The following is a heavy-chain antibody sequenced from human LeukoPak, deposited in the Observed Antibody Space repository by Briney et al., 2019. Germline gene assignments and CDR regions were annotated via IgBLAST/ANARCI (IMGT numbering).Heavy chain of an antibody. CDR3: SRGLHGYGDSNYYFDQ. J-gene: IGHJ4*02. V-gene: IGHV3-49*03. CDR1: GFTFGDDA. CDR2: IRKKGYGETT. Sequence: GGSLRLSCTASGFTFGDDAWSWFRQAPGKGLEWICFIRKKGYGETTDYAASVRGRFTISRDDAKSIAYLQMNSLKTEDTALYYCSRGLHGYGDSNYYFDQWGRGTLVTVSS. D-gene: IGHD4-17*01.